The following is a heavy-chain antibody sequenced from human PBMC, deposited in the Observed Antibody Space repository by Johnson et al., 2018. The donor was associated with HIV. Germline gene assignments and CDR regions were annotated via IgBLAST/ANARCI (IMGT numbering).Heavy chain of an antibody. D-gene: IGHD6-19*01. V-gene: IGHV3-30*02. Sequence: QVQLVESGGGVVQPGGSLRLSCAASGFTFSSYGMHWVRQAPGKGLEWVAFIRYDGSNTYDADSVRGRFTISRDNSKNTLYLQMNSLRAEDTAVYYCARDNGAVAGPEGAFDIWGQGTMVTVSS. CDR3: ARDNGAVAGPEGAFDI. CDR2: IRYDGSNT. CDR1: GFTFSSYG. J-gene: IGHJ3*02.